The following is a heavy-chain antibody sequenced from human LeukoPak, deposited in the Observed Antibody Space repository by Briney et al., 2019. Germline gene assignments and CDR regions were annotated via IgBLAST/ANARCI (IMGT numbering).Heavy chain of an antibody. J-gene: IGHJ6*02. CDR2: IIPILGIA. Sequence: SVKVSCKASGGTFSSYAISWVRQAPGQGLEWMGRIIPILGIANYAQKFQGRVTITADKSTSTAYMELSSLRSEDTAVYYCAREVVPDYYYGMDVWGQGTTVTVSS. CDR1: GGTFSSYA. D-gene: IGHD2-2*01. CDR3: AREVVPDYYYGMDV. V-gene: IGHV1-69*04.